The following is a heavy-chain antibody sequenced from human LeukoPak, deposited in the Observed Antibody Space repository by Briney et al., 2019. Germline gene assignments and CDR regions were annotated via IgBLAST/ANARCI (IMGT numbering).Heavy chain of an antibody. CDR3: ARGSGTHSIYFDY. V-gene: IGHV3-7*01. J-gene: IGHJ4*02. CDR2: IKQDGSEK. D-gene: IGHD3-10*01. CDR1: GFTFRNYW. Sequence: GGSLRLSCVASGFTFRNYWMSWVRQAPGKGLEWVANIKQDGSEKYYVDSVKGRFTISRDNAKNSLYLQMNSLRAEDTAVYYCARGSGTHSIYFDYWGQGTLVTVSS.